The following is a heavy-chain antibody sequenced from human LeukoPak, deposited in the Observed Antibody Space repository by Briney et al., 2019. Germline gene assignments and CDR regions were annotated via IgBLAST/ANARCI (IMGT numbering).Heavy chain of an antibody. V-gene: IGHV3-33*06. CDR1: GFTFSSYG. D-gene: IGHD1-26*01. Sequence: PGGSLRLSCAASGFTFSSYGMHWVRQAPGKGLEWVAVIWYDGSNKYYADSVKGRFTISRDNSKNTLSLRMNSLRAEDTAVYYCAKDGVRGALDAFDIWGQGTMVTVSS. CDR2: IWYDGSNK. J-gene: IGHJ3*02. CDR3: AKDGVRGALDAFDI.